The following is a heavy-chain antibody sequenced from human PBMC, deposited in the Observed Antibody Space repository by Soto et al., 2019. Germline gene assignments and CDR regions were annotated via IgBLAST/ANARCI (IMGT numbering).Heavy chain of an antibody. V-gene: IGHV1-58*01. D-gene: IGHD2-8*01. Sequence: SVEDFCKASGSTFASSAFQWVRQARGQRLEWIGWIAVGSGYTNYAQRFQDRVTLTRDMSTATTYMELSRLTSEDTAIYYCAADATAWQQMVPSDYWGQGTLVTVSS. J-gene: IGHJ4*02. CDR3: AADATAWQQMVPSDY. CDR2: IAVGSGYT. CDR1: GSTFASSA.